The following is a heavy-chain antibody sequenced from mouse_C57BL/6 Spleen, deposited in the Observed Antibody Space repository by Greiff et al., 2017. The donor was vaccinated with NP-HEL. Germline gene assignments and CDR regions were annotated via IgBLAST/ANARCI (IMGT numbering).Heavy chain of an antibody. V-gene: IGHV1-54*01. J-gene: IGHJ2*01. CDR1: GYAFTNYL. Sequence: VQLQESGAELVRPGTSVKVSCKASGYAFTNYLIEWVKQRPGQGLEWIGVINPGSGGTNYNEKFKGKATLTADKSSSTAYMQLSSLTSEDSAVYFCARGGTDYWGQGTTLTVSS. CDR3: ARGGTDY. CDR2: INPGSGGT. D-gene: IGHD4-1*01.